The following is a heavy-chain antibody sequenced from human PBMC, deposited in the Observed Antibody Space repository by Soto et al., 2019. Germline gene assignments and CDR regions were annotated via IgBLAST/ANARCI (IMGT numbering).Heavy chain of an antibody. CDR2: IYHSGST. Sequence: SETLSLTCAVSSGSISSSNWWSWVRQPPGKGLEWIGEIYHSGSTNYNPSLKSRVTISVDKSKNQFSLKLSSVTAADTAVYYCASKLAAEYFQHWGQGTLVTVSS. V-gene: IGHV4-4*02. CDR3: ASKLAAEYFQH. J-gene: IGHJ1*01. CDR1: SGSISSSNW. D-gene: IGHD1-26*01.